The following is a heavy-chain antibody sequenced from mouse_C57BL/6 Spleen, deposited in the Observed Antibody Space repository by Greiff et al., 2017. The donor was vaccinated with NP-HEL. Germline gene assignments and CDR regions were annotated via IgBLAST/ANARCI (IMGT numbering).Heavy chain of an antibody. CDR3: ARSTGLYAMDY. CDR1: GFTFSDYG. J-gene: IGHJ4*01. Sequence: EVQLVESGGGLVKPGGSLKLSCAASGFTFSDYGMHWVRQAPEKGLEWVAYISSGSSTLYYADTVKGRFTISRDNTKNTLFLQMTSLRSEDAAMYYCARSTGLYAMDYWGQGTSVTVSS. V-gene: IGHV5-17*01. CDR2: ISSGSSTL. D-gene: IGHD4-1*02.